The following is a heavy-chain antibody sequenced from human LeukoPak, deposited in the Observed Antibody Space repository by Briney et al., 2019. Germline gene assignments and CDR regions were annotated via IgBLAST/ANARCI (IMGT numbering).Heavy chain of an antibody. J-gene: IGHJ3*02. CDR2: IYPGDSDL. CDR3: ARRTSVYGYDI. D-gene: IGHD4-17*01. V-gene: IGHV5-51*01. Sequence: GESLKISCNASGYNFATYWIGWVRQMPGKGLEWMAIIYPGDSDLRYSPSFQGQVNISADKSISTADLQWNSLKPSDTAIYYCARRTSVYGYDIWGQGTKVTVSS. CDR1: GYNFATYW.